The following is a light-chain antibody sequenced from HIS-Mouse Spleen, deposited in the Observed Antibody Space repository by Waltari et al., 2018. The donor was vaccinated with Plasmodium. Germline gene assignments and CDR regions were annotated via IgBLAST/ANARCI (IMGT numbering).Light chain of an antibody. CDR3: MQGTHWPRT. V-gene: IGKV2-30*02. CDR2: KVS. J-gene: IGKJ1*01. CDR1: QSLVHSDGNTY. Sequence: DVVMTQSPLSLPVTLGQPASISCRSSQSLVHSDGNTYLNWFPQRPGQSPRRLIYKVSNRDSGVPDRFSGSGSGTDFTLKISRVEAEDVGVYYCMQGTHWPRTFGQGTKVEIK.